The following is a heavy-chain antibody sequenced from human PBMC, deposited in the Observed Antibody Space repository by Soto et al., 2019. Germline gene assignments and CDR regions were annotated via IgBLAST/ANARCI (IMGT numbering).Heavy chain of an antibody. CDR3: AKRPTSTGFGDPFDI. D-gene: IGHD3-10*01. J-gene: IGHJ3*02. Sequence: EVQRLESGGDLVQPGGSLRLSCAASGFPFSTYAMSWVRQAPGKVLEWVSTISSSGGNTYYTDSVKGRFTISRDNSKNTLYLQMNSLRAEDTAIYYCAKRPTSTGFGDPFDIWGQGTMVTVSS. CDR2: ISSSGGNT. CDR1: GFPFSTYA. V-gene: IGHV3-23*01.